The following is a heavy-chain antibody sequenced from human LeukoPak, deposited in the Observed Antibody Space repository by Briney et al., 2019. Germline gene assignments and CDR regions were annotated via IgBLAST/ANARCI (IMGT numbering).Heavy chain of an antibody. V-gene: IGHV1-46*01. D-gene: IGHD4-17*01. J-gene: IGHJ6*02. CDR1: GYTFTSYY. CDR3: ARDLTVTTFQGYGMDV. CDR2: INPSGGST. Sequence: ASVKDSCKASGYTFTSYYMHWVRQAPGQGLEWMGIINPSGGSTSYAQKFQGRVTMTGDTSTSTVYMELSSLRSEDTAVYYCARDLTVTTFQGYGMDVWGQGTTVTVSS.